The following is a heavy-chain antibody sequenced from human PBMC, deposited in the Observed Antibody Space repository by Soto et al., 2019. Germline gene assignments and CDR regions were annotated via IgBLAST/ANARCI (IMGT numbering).Heavy chain of an antibody. V-gene: IGHV1-18*01. CDR1: GYTFTSYG. Sequence: ASVKVSCKASGYTFTSYGISWVRQAPGQGLEWMGWISAYNGSTNYAQKLQGRVTMTTDTSTSTAYMELRSLRSDDTAVYYCARGYCSGGSCYPNYYYYMDVWGKGTTVTVSS. CDR2: ISAYNGST. J-gene: IGHJ6*03. D-gene: IGHD2-15*01. CDR3: ARGYCSGGSCYPNYYYYMDV.